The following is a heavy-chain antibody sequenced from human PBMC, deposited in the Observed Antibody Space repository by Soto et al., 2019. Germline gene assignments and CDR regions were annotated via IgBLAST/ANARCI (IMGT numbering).Heavy chain of an antibody. CDR2: ISYGSSTI. CDR1: GFTFTSYG. J-gene: IGHJ4*02. D-gene: IGHD5-18*01. Sequence: GGSLRLSCTSSGFTFTSYGMSWVRQAPGKGLEWISYISYGSSTIYYADSVKGRFTISRDNAKNSLYLQMNGLRDEDTAVYYCARGKYTYGTDYWGQGTLVTSPQ. V-gene: IGHV3-48*02. CDR3: ARGKYTYGTDY.